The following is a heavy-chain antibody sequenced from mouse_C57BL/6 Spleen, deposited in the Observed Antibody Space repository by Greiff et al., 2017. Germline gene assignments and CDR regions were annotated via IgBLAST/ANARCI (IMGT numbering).Heavy chain of an antibody. J-gene: IGHJ2*01. V-gene: IGHV5-12*01. Sequence: EVKLQESGGGLVQPGGSLKLSCAASGFTFSDYYMYWVRQTPEKRLEWVAYISNGGGSTYYPDTVKGRFTISRDNAKNTLYLQMSRLKSEDTAMYYCASGGNYYGSSYVLDYWGQGTTLTVSS. CDR2: ISNGGGST. D-gene: IGHD1-1*01. CDR3: ASGGNYYGSSYVLDY. CDR1: GFTFSDYY.